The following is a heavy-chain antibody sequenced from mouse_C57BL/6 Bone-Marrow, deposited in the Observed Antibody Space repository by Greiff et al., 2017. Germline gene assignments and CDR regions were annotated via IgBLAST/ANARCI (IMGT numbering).Heavy chain of an antibody. D-gene: IGHD1-1*01. Sequence: EVQVVESGGGLVKPGGSLKLSCAASGFTFSSYAMSWVRQTPEKRLEWVATISDGGSYTYYPDNVKGRFTISRDNAKNNLYLQMSHLKSEDTAMYYCARDITYGSSFDWYFDVWGTGTTVTVSS. CDR1: GFTFSSYA. CDR2: ISDGGSYT. J-gene: IGHJ1*03. CDR3: ARDITYGSSFDWYFDV. V-gene: IGHV5-4*01.